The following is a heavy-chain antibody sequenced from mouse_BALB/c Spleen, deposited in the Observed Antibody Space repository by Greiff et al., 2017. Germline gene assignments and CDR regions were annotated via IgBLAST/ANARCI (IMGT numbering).Heavy chain of an antibody. CDR2: IFPGSGST. CDR1: ANPFSSYW. J-gene: IGHJ4*01. Sequence: VQLQQSGAELMKPGAPVKISCKVTANPFSSYWIEWVNQRPGHGLEWIGEIFPGSGSTNYNEKFKGKATFTADTSSNTAYMQLSSLTSEDSAVYYCARWGLLDAMDYWGQGTSVTVSS. V-gene: IGHV1-9*01. CDR3: ARWGLLDAMDY. D-gene: IGHD2-3*01.